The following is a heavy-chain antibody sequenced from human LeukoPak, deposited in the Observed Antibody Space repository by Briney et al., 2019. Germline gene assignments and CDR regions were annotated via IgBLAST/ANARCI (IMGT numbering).Heavy chain of an antibody. D-gene: IGHD2-21*02. CDR2: INPNSAKI. Sequence: GASVKVSCKASGYTFTSYDINWVRQATGQGLEWMGWINPNSAKIGYGQKFQGRVTMTRNTSISTVYMELSNLRPEDTAVYYCARDTAGHNWFDPWGQGTLVTVSS. CDR3: ARDTAGHNWFDP. CDR1: GYTFTSYD. V-gene: IGHV1-8*02. J-gene: IGHJ5*02.